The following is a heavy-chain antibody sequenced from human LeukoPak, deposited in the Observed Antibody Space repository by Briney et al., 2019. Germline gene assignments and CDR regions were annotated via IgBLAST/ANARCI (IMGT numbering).Heavy chain of an antibody. V-gene: IGHV1-2*02. CDR1: GYTFTGYY. D-gene: IGHD2-2*01. Sequence: GASVKVSCKASGYTFTGYYMHWVRQAPGQGLEWMGWINPNSGGTNYPQKFQGRVTMTRDTSISTAYMELSRLRSDDTAVYYCARAPYCSSTSCYVAVTPWFDPWGQGTLVTVSS. CDR3: ARAPYCSSTSCYVAVTPWFDP. CDR2: INPNSGGT. J-gene: IGHJ5*02.